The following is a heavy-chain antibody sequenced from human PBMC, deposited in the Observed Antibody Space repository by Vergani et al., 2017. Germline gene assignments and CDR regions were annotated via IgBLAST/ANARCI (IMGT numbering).Heavy chain of an antibody. J-gene: IGHJ3*02. V-gene: IGHV2-5*02. Sequence: QITLKESGPTLVKPTQTLTLTCTFSGFSLSTSGVGVGWIRQPPGKALEWLALIYWDDDKRYSPSLKSRLTITKDTSKNQVVLTMTNMDPVDTATYYCALNPTCGGDCFHDAFDIWGQGTMVTVSS. CDR3: ALNPTCGGDCFHDAFDI. D-gene: IGHD2-21*02. CDR1: GFSLSTSGVG. CDR2: IYWDDDK.